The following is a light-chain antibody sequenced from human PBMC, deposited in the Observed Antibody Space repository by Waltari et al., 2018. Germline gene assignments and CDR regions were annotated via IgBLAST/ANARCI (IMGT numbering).Light chain of an antibody. CDR2: RNS. Sequence: QSVLTQPPSASGTPGQKITISCSGRDSNIGTNYVYWYQHLPGMAPKLLIYRNSQRPSGVPDLFSGSKSGKSASLAINGLRSEDEANYYCAAWDDTLRMVFGGGTKLTVL. CDR1: DSNIGTNY. J-gene: IGLJ2*01. CDR3: AAWDDTLRMV. V-gene: IGLV1-47*01.